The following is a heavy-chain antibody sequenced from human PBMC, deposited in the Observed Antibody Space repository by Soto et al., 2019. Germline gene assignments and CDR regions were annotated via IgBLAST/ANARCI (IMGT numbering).Heavy chain of an antibody. CDR3: ARDMRGKEGYSSSWYAGY. J-gene: IGHJ4*02. Sequence: GGSLRLSCAASGFTFSDYYMSWIRQAPGKGLEWVSYISSSGSTIYYADSVKGRFTISRDNAKNSLYLQMNSLRAEDTAVYYCARDMRGKEGYSSSWYAGYWGQGTLVTVSS. D-gene: IGHD6-13*01. V-gene: IGHV3-11*01. CDR2: ISSSGSTI. CDR1: GFTFSDYY.